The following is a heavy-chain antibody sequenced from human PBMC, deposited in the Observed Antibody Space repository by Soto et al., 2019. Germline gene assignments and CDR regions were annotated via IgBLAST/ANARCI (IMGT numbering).Heavy chain of an antibody. CDR2: IYYSGST. CDR3: ARDKDSGWYEGTGFDY. Sequence: PSETLSLTCTVSGGSISSYYWSWIRQPPGKGLERIGYIYYSGSTNYNPSLKSRVTISVDTSKNQFSLKLSSVTAADTAVYYCARDKDSGWYEGTGFDYWGQGTLVTVSS. D-gene: IGHD6-19*01. V-gene: IGHV4-59*01. J-gene: IGHJ4*02. CDR1: GGSISSYY.